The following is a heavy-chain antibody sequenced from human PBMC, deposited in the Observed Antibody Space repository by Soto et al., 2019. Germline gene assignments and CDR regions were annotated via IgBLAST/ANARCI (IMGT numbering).Heavy chain of an antibody. V-gene: IGHV5-10-1*01. CDR3: ARDTSSNYYGSGGWFDP. J-gene: IGHJ5*02. CDR1: GYSFTSYW. D-gene: IGHD3-10*01. Sequence: EVQLVQSGAEVKKPGESLRISCKGSGYSFTSYWISWVRQMPGKGLEWMGRIDPSDSYTNYSPSFQGHVTISADKSISTAYLQWSSLKASDTAMYYCARDTSSNYYGSGGWFDPWGQGTLVTVSS. CDR2: IDPSDSYT.